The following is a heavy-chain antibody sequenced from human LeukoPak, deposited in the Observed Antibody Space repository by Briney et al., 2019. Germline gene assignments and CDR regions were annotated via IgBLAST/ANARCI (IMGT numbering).Heavy chain of an antibody. J-gene: IGHJ6*03. CDR3: ARDRSATGLLYYYMDV. Sequence: ASVKVSCKASGYTFTSYYMHWVRQAPGQGLEWMGIINPSGSSTSYAQKFQGRVTMTRDTSTSTVYMELSSLRSEDTAVYYCARDRSATGLLYYYMDVWGKGTTVTVSS. V-gene: IGHV1-46*01. D-gene: IGHD5-12*01. CDR1: GYTFTSYY. CDR2: INPSGSST.